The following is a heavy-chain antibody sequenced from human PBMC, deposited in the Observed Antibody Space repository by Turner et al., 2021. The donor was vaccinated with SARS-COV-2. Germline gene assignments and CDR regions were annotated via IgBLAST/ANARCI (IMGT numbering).Heavy chain of an antibody. CDR2: FDPEDGET. Sequence: QVQLVQSGAEVKKPGAPVKGPCKVSGYTLIELSMHWVRQAPGKGLEWMGGFDPEDGETIYAPKFQGRVTMTDDTSTDTAYMELSSLRSEDTAVYYCATAPPYCTDGVCPNWFDPWGQGTLVTVSS. V-gene: IGHV1-24*01. CDR1: GYTLIELS. D-gene: IGHD2-8*01. CDR3: ATAPPYCTDGVCPNWFDP. J-gene: IGHJ5*02.